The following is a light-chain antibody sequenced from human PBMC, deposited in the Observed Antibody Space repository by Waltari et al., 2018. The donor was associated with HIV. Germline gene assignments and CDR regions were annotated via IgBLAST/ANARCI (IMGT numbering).Light chain of an antibody. CDR2: DAS. V-gene: IGKV3-20*01. CDR3: QQYGSSQVT. Sequence: DIVLQQSPGTLSLSPGERATRSCRASQSVISSFLAWYQQKPGQAPRLLIYDASRRATGIPDRFSGSGSGTDFTLTISRLEPEDFAVYYCQQYGSSQVTFGQGTRVDI. CDR1: QSVISSF. J-gene: IGKJ1*01.